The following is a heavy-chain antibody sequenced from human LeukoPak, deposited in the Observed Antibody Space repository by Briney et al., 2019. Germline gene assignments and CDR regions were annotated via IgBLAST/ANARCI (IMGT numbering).Heavy chain of an antibody. CDR2: IYTSGST. V-gene: IGHV4-4*07. CDR1: GGSISSYY. CDR3: ARVHCSSTSCYYYYGMDV. J-gene: IGHJ6*02. Sequence: SETLSLTCTVSGGSISSYYWSWIRQPAGKGLEWIGRIYTSGSTNYSPSLKSRVTMSVDTSKNQFSLKLSSVTAADTAVYYCARVHCSSTSCYYYYGMDVWGQGTTVTVSS. D-gene: IGHD2-2*01.